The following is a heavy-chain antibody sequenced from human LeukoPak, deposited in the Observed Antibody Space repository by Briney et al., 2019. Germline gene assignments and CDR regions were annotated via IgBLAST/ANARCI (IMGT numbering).Heavy chain of an antibody. D-gene: IGHD6-6*01. CDR1: AGSINVYY. CDR2: ISYSGST. Sequence: PSETLSLTCSVSAGSINVYYWNWIRQSPGKGLEWIGSISYSGSTNYNPSLKSRVAISMDTSKNRFSLKVSSVIAADTAMYYCARGGSRSYTSSTLDYWGQGTLVTVSS. V-gene: IGHV4-59*01. J-gene: IGHJ4*02. CDR3: ARGGSRSYTSSTLDY.